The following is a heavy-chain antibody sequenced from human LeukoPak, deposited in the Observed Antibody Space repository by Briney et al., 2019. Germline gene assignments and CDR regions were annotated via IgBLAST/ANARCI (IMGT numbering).Heavy chain of an antibody. Sequence: ASVKVSCKASGYTFTGYYMHWVRQAPGQGLEWMGWINPNSGGTNYAQKFQGRVTMTRDTSISTAYMELSGLRSDDTAVYYCASEIAVAETGDWFDPWGQGTLVTVSS. V-gene: IGHV1-2*02. CDR2: INPNSGGT. CDR3: ASEIAVAETGDWFDP. D-gene: IGHD6-19*01. J-gene: IGHJ5*02. CDR1: GYTFTGYY.